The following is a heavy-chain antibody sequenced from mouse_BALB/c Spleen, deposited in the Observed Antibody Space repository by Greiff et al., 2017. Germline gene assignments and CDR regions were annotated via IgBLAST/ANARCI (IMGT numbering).Heavy chain of an antibody. CDR3: ARLGYYRYFDV. J-gene: IGHJ1*01. CDR1: EYEFPSHD. CDR2: INSDGGST. V-gene: IGHV5-2*03. D-gene: IGHD2-2*01. Sequence: EVKVEESGGGLVQPGESLKLSCESNEYEFPSHDMSWVRKTPEKRLELVAAINSDGGSTYYPDTMERRFIISRDNTKKTLYLQMSSLRSEDTALYYCARLGYYRYFDVWGAGTTVTVSS.